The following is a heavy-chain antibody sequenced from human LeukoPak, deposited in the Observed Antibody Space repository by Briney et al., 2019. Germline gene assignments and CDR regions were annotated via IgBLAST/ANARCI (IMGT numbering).Heavy chain of an antibody. CDR2: INQDGREK. V-gene: IGHV3-7*01. CDR3: PSGDVFDH. D-gene: IGHD2-21*01. J-gene: IGHJ4*02. CDR1: GFTFSTSW. Sequence: TGGSLRLSCVDSGFTFSTSWMTWVRQAPGKGLEWVANINQDGREKYYAGSVRGRFIISRDNAQNSLYLQMNSLRVDDTALYYCPSGDVFDHWGQGTRVTASS.